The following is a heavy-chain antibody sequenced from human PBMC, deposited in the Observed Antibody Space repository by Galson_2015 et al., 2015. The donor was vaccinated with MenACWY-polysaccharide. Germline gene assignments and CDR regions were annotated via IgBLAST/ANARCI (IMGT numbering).Heavy chain of an antibody. CDR2: ISGSGTNT. J-gene: IGHJ5*01. D-gene: IGHD3-10*01. Sequence: SLRLSCAASGFSFSSYVISWFRQAPGKGLEWVSSISGSGTNTYFAGSVKGRFAISRDNSKNTIYLQMNGLRAEDTAIYYCAKSPNLNGEYFGAERPWGQGTLVTVSS. CDR3: AKSPNLNGEYFGAERP. CDR1: GFSFSSYV. V-gene: IGHV3-23*01.